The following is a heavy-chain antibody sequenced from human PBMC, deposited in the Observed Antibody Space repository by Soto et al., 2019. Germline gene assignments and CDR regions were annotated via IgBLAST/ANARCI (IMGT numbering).Heavy chain of an antibody. V-gene: IGHV4-39*01. J-gene: IGHJ4*02. Sequence: PSETLSLTCTVSGGSISSSSYYWGWIRQPPGKGLEWIGSIYYSGSTYYNPSLKSRVTISVDTSKNQFSLKLSSVTAADTAVYYCARGPYDFWSGYPYFDYWGQGTLVTVSS. CDR2: IYYSGST. CDR3: ARGPYDFWSGYPYFDY. D-gene: IGHD3-3*01. CDR1: GGSISSSSYY.